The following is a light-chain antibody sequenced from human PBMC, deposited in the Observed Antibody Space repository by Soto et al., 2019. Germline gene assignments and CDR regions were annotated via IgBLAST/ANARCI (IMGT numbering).Light chain of an antibody. CDR2: TAS. CDR1: QGIRNF. V-gene: IGKV1-27*01. CDR3: QPYSSVTV. Sequence: DIKMTQSPTSLSASVGDRVTITCRASQGIRNFVAWYQLKPGKAPKLLIYTASTLQSGVPSRFSCRGSGTDFTLTTISLQPVDVATYSFQPYSSVTVFGPGIKVEIK. J-gene: IGKJ3*01.